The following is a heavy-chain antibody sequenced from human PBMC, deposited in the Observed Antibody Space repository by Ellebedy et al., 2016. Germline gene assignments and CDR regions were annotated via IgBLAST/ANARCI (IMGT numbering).Heavy chain of an antibody. CDR1: GGSISSYY. CDR3: ARGGVVTEI. Sequence: SETLSLXXTVSGGSISSYYWSWIRQPPGKGLEWIGYIYYSGCTNYNPSLKSRVTISVDTSKNQFSLKLSSVTAADTAVYYCARGGVVTEIWGQGTLVTVSS. CDR2: IYYSGCT. J-gene: IGHJ4*02. V-gene: IGHV4-59*13. D-gene: IGHD4-23*01.